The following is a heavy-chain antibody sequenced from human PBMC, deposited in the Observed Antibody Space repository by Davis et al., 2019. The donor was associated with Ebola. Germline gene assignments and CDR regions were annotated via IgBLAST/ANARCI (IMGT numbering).Heavy chain of an antibody. V-gene: IGHV1-3*01. D-gene: IGHD6-6*01. CDR3: ARGSSSSSLPSLSCY. CDR1: GYTFTSYA. J-gene: IGHJ4*02. Sequence: AASVKVSCRASGYTFTSYAMHWVRQAPGQRLEWMGWINAGNGNTKYSQKFQGRVTITRDTSASTAYMELSSLRSEDTAVYYCARGSSSSSLPSLSCYWGQGTLVTVSS. CDR2: INAGNGNT.